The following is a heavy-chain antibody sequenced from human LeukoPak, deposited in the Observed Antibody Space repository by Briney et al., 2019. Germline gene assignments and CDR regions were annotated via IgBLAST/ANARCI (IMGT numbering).Heavy chain of an antibody. V-gene: IGHV4-39*02. CDR3: AIYSSSSGRIDT. D-gene: IGHD2-15*01. CDR2: INYSGVT. Sequence: SETLSLTCTVSSGSITSRSSYCSWIRQPPGKGLEWIAGINYSGVTHYNPSLKSRVTISVDTSKNHFSLNLSSVTAADTAVYYCAIYSSSSGRIDTWGQGTLVTVSS. CDR1: SGSITSRSSY. J-gene: IGHJ5*02.